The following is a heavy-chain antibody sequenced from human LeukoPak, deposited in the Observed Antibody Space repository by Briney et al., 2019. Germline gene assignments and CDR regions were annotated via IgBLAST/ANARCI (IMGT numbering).Heavy chain of an antibody. CDR3: ARGGHGDYVFKFDY. CDR1: GFTFSSNW. Sequence: GGSLRLSCAASGFTFSSNWMSWVRQAPGKGLEWVANIKQDGSEKYYVDSVKGRFTISRDNAKNSLYLQMNSLRAEDTAVYYCARGGHGDYVFKFDYWGQGILVTVSS. CDR2: IKQDGSEK. D-gene: IGHD4-17*01. V-gene: IGHV3-7*01. J-gene: IGHJ4*02.